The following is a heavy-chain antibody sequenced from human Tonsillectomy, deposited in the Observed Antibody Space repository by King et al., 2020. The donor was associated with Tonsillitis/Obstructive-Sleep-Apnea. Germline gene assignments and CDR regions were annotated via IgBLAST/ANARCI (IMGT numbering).Heavy chain of an antibody. CDR1: GGSFSGYY. Sequence: VQLQQWGAGLLKPSETLSLTCAVYGGSFSGYYWSWIRQPPGKGLEWIGEINHSGSTNYNPSLKSRVTISVDTSKNQFSLKLSSVTAADTAVYYCARFSAGGYSGYGPLDYWGQGTLVTVSS. J-gene: IGHJ4*02. CDR2: INHSGST. D-gene: IGHD5-12*01. CDR3: ARFSAGGYSGYGPLDY. V-gene: IGHV4-34*01.